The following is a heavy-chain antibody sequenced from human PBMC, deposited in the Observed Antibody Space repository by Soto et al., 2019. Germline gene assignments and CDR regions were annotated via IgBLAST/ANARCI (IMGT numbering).Heavy chain of an antibody. CDR1: GFTFSSYS. J-gene: IGHJ6*02. Sequence: GGSLRLSCAASGFTFSSYSMNWVRQAPGKGLEWVSSISSSSSYIYYADSVKGRFTISRDNAKNSLYLQMNSLRAEDTAVYYCARVLIPNYYDSSGYAYNYYGMDVWGQGTTVTVYS. CDR2: ISSSSSYI. D-gene: IGHD3-22*01. V-gene: IGHV3-21*01. CDR3: ARVLIPNYYDSSGYAYNYYGMDV.